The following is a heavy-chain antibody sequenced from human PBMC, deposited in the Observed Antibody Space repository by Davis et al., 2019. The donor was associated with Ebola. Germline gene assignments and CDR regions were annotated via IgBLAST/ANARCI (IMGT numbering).Heavy chain of an antibody. CDR3: ARHLPYSSSWPAIDY. CDR1: GGSFSGYH. Sequence: SETLSLTCAVYGGSFSGYHWSWHLPPPVKGLAWIGEINVSGGTTYNPSLRSRVIISVDTSKNQFSLRLSSVTAADTAVYYCARHLPYSSSWPAIDYWGQGTLVTVSS. J-gene: IGHJ4*02. V-gene: IGHV4-34*01. CDR2: INVSGGT. D-gene: IGHD6-13*01.